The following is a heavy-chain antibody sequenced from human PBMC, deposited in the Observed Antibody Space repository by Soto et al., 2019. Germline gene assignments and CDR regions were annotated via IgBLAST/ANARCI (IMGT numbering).Heavy chain of an antibody. CDR2: INPSGGWT. J-gene: IGHJ4*02. CDR3: ARAAYSGPDY. Sequence: QVQLVQSGAEVKKPGASVRVSCKAFGYTFTNYFIHWVRQARGQGLEWMGTINPSGGWTRYGPNSQGRITLTRDTSTNTVHMELNSLTSDDAAVYYCARAAYSGPDYWGQGTLVTVSS. CDR1: GYTFTNYF. D-gene: IGHD5-12*01. V-gene: IGHV1-46*01.